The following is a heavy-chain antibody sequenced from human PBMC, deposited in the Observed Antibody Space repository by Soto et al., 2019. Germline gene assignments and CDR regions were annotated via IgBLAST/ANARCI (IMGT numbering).Heavy chain of an antibody. CDR3: ARSTQSTVTTWDY. D-gene: IGHD4-17*01. CDR1: GGSISSGGYY. J-gene: IGHJ4*02. V-gene: IGHV4-31*03. Sequence: VQLQESGPGLVKPSQTLSLTCTVSGGSISSGGYYWSWIRQPPGKGLEWIVYIYSSGSTAYIPCRKCRVTISFDTSKLRFSLNPSSVTAADTAVYYCARSTQSTVTTWDYWGQGTLVTLSS. CDR2: IYSSGST.